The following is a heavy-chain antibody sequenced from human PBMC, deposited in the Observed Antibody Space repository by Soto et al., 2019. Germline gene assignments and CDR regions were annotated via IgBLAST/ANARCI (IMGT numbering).Heavy chain of an antibody. CDR2: ISGSGGIT. CDR1: GFTFSSYA. D-gene: IGHD3-3*02. CDR3: AKEALRDGYSDY. V-gene: IGHV3-23*01. Sequence: EVQLLESGVGLVQPGGSLRLSCAASGFTFSSYAMSWVRQAPGKGLEWVSAISGSGGITDYADSVKGRFTISRDNSKNKLYLQMNSLRAEDTAVYYCAKEALRDGYSDYLGQGTLVTVSS. J-gene: IGHJ4*02.